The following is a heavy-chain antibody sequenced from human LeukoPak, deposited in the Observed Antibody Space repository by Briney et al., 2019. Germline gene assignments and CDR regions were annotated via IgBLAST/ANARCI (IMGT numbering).Heavy chain of an antibody. CDR3: AKLGCTGTICYANY. D-gene: IGHD2-2*01. CDR1: GFTFSVYA. Sequence: GGSLRLSCAASGFTFSVYAMTWVRQPPGKGLECVSVISGGGDSTDYADSMKGRFTISRDNSKNTLYLQMNSLRAEDTALYYCAKLGCTGTICYANYWGQGTLVTVSS. CDR2: ISGGGDST. J-gene: IGHJ4*02. V-gene: IGHV3-23*01.